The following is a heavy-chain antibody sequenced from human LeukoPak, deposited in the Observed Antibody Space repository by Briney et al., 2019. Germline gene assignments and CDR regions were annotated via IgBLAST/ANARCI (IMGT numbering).Heavy chain of an antibody. CDR2: IDPKSGGT. CDR3: ARAPYGSGSYSNY. CDR1: GYTFTGYY. J-gene: IGHJ4*02. D-gene: IGHD3-10*01. Sequence: ASVKGSCKASGYTFTGYYMNWVRQAPGQGLEWMGWIDPKSGGTSYAQKFQGRVTMTRDTSISTAYMELSRLSSDDTAVYYCARAPYGSGSYSNYWGQGTLVTVSS. V-gene: IGHV1-2*02.